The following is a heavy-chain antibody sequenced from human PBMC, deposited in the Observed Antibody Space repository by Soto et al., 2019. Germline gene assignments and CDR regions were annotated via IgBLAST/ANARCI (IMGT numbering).Heavy chain of an antibody. D-gene: IGHD3-10*01. J-gene: IGHJ4*02. CDR2: ITASGGTT. V-gene: IGHV3-23*01. CDR1: GFTFADYP. CDR3: AKRLLALAGGRYLDS. Sequence: EVDLFQSGGGLGQPGGSLTLSCVASGFTFADYPMNWVRQVPGKGLEWISRITASGGTTYYTDSVRGRFTISRDNSKNTLFLHMNSLRADATAIYYCAKRLLALAGGRYLDSWGQGTLVTVSS.